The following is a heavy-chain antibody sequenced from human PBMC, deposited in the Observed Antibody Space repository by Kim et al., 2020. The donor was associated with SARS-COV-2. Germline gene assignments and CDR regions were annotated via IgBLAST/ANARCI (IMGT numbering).Heavy chain of an antibody. CDR3: ASDSSISLGYYCMDV. V-gene: IGHV3-30*07. D-gene: IGHD3-10*01. Sequence: SVKRRLTLPRDKSKNTLYLQMNSLRAEDTDVYYCASDSSISLGYYCMDVWGQGTTVTVSS. J-gene: IGHJ6*01.